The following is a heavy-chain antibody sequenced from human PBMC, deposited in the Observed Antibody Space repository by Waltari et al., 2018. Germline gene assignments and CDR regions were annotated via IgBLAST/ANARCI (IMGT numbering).Heavy chain of an antibody. CDR3: AKDRGRIAGLIDY. V-gene: IGHV3-23*03. CDR1: GFTFSSYA. Sequence: EVQLLESGGGLVQPGGSLRLSCAASGFTFSSYAMSWVRQAPGKGLEWVSVSYSGGSTYYADSVKGRFTISRDNSKNTLYLQMNSLRAEDTAVYYCAKDRGRIAGLIDYWGQGTLVTVSS. CDR2: SYSGGST. D-gene: IGHD6-13*01. J-gene: IGHJ4*02.